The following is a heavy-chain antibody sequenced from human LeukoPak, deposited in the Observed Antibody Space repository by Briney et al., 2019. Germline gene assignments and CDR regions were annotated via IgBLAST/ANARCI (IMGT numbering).Heavy chain of an antibody. CDR3: AKDSGLWFGELSSYMDV. Sequence: GGSLRLSCAASGFTFSSYAMSWVRQAPGKGLEWVSVISGSGDSTYYTDSVKGRFTISRDNAKNSLYLQMNSLRAEDTALYYCAKDSGLWFGELSSYMDVWGKGTTVTISS. CDR2: ISGSGDST. V-gene: IGHV3-23*01. J-gene: IGHJ6*03. CDR1: GFTFSSYA. D-gene: IGHD3-10*01.